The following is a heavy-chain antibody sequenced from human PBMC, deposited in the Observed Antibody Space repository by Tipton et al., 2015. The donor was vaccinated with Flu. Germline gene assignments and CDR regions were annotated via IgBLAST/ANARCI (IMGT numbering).Heavy chain of an antibody. CDR1: GYTFTGYY. Sequence: QLVQSGAEVKTPGASVKVSCKASGYTFTGYYMHWVRQAPGQGLEWMGRINPNSGGTNYAQKFQGRVTMTRATSISTAYMVLGRLSSADAAVSYCARRWMTTYAFDNLGQGTMVTVTS. J-gene: IGHJ3*02. V-gene: IGHV1-2*06. D-gene: IGHD4-23*01. CDR3: ARRWMTTYAFDN. CDR2: INPNSGGT.